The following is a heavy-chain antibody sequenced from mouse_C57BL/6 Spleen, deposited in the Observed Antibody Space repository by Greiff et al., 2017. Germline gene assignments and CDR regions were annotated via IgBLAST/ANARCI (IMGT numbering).Heavy chain of an antibody. D-gene: IGHD1-1*01. V-gene: IGHV1-72*01. CDR1: GYTFTSYW. CDR2: IDPNSGGT. Sequence: QVQLQQPGAELVKPGASVKLSCKASGYTFTSYWMHWVKSRPGRGLEWIGRIDPNSGGTKYNEKFKTKATLTVDKPSSTAYMQLSSLTSEDSAVYYCSRGDYYGNSYWYFDVWGTGTTVTVSS. CDR3: SRGDYYGNSYWYFDV. J-gene: IGHJ1*03.